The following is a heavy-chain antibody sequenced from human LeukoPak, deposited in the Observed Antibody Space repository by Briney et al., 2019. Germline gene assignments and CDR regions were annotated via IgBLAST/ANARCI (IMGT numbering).Heavy chain of an antibody. CDR3: ARRTYDLWSGDYTGAFDI. J-gene: IGHJ3*02. CDR2: INHSGST. Sequence: SETLSLTCAVYGGSFSGYYWSWIRQPPGKGLEWIGEINHSGSTNYNPSLKSRVTISVDTSKNQFSLKLSSVTAADTAVYYCARRTYDLWSGDYTGAFDIWGQGTMVTVSS. V-gene: IGHV4-34*01. CDR1: GGSFSGYY. D-gene: IGHD3-3*01.